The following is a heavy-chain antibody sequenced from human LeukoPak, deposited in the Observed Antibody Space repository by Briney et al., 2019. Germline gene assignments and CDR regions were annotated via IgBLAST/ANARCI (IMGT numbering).Heavy chain of an antibody. D-gene: IGHD6-19*01. V-gene: IGHV3-21*01. CDR3: ARAGRDRSGWLY. CDR2: ISSSSSYI. CDR1: GFTFSSYS. J-gene: IGHJ4*02. Sequence: GGSLRLSCAASGFTFSSYSMNWVRQAPGKGLEWVSSISSSSSYIYYADSVKGRFTISRDNAKNSLYLQMNSLRAEDTAVYYCARAGRDRSGWLYWGQGTLVTVSS.